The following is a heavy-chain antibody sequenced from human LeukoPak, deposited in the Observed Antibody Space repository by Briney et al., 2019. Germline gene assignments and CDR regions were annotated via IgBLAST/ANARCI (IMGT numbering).Heavy chain of an antibody. CDR3: ARRLTQYDCFDP. J-gene: IGHJ5*02. CDR2: TYYRSKWYN. D-gene: IGHD2-2*01. V-gene: IGHV6-1*01. Sequence: SQTLSLTCVISGDSVSSNSAAWNWIRQSPSRGLEWLGRTYYRSKWYNAYAVSVKGRITINPDTSKNQFSLHLNSVTPEDTAVYYCARRLTQYDCFDPWGQGILVTVSS. CDR1: GDSVSSNSAA.